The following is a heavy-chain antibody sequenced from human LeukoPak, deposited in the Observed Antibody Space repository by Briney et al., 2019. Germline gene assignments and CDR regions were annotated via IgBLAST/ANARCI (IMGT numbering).Heavy chain of an antibody. CDR2: IYPGDANIDI. CDR3: ARQRSRDGYNYDGFDI. CDR1: GYYFPRHW. D-gene: IGHD5-24*01. V-gene: IGHV5-51*01. Sequence: KAGESLKISCKGSGYYFPRHWIGWGRQMAGRGLEWMGTIYPGDANIDIGYRPSFQSQVTISADKSISTAYLQWSSLRASDTAMYYCARQRSRDGYNYDGFDIWGQGTMVTVSS. J-gene: IGHJ3*02.